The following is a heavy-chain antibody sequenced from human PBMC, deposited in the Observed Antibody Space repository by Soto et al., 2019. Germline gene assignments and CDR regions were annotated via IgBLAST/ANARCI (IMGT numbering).Heavy chain of an antibody. Sequence: QVQLVQSGSDWKKPGASVKVSCKASGYTFTSYAMNWVRQAPGQGLEWMGWINTNTGNPTYAQGFTGRFVFSLDTSVSTAYLQICSLKAEDTAVYYCARDFEDSGSPGFDYWGQGTLVTVSS. J-gene: IGHJ4*02. CDR1: GYTFTSYA. V-gene: IGHV7-4-1*01. D-gene: IGHD1-26*01. CDR2: INTNTGNP. CDR3: ARDFEDSGSPGFDY.